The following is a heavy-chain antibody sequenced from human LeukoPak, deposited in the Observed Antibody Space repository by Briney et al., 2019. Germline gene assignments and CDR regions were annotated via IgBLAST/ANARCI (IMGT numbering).Heavy chain of an antibody. Sequence: GGSLRLSCAASGFTFSESWMTWVRQVPGQGLEWVAHIKHEGGAIQYVDSVKGRFTISRDNSKGSVFLQMNSLRAEDTAIYHCATYINWVAGDVWGQGTTVIVSS. V-gene: IGHV3-7*01. CDR1: GFTFSESW. D-gene: IGHD1-1*01. CDR3: ATYINWVAGDV. J-gene: IGHJ6*02. CDR2: IKHEGGAI.